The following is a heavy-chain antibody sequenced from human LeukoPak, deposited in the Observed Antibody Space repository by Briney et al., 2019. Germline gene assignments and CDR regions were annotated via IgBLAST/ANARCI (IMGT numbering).Heavy chain of an antibody. CDR3: ARSNYGGKRWFDP. CDR1: GYTLTELS. V-gene: IGHV1-24*01. Sequence: GASVKVSCKVSGYTLTELSMHWVRQAPGKGLEWMGGFDPEDGETIYAQKFQGRVTMTRDTSISTAYMELSSLRSEDTAVYFCARSNYGGKRWFDPWGQGTLVIVSS. CDR2: FDPEDGET. D-gene: IGHD4-23*01. J-gene: IGHJ5*02.